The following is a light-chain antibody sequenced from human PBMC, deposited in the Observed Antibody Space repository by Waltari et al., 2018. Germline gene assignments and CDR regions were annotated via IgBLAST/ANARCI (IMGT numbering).Light chain of an antibody. CDR1: KDIGNR. CDR3: QQGKRFPIT. Sequence: DIQMTQSPSPVSASVGDRVTITCRASKDIGNRLAWYQQKPGKASNLLIYGTSSLQTGVPSRFSGSGSGTEFTLTISSLQPEDFGTYYCQQGKRFPITFGPGTKVEIK. CDR2: GTS. V-gene: IGKV1-12*01. J-gene: IGKJ3*01.